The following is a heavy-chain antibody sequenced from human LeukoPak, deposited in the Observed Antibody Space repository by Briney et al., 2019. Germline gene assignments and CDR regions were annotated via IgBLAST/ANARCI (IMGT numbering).Heavy chain of an antibody. CDR2: INHSGST. J-gene: IGHJ6*03. Sequence: SETLSLTCAVYGGSFSGYYWSWIRQPPGKGLEWIGEINHSGSTNYNPSLKSRVTMSVDTSKNQFSLKLSSVTAADTAVYYCARDRHGPSDYYYYMDVWGKGTTVTVSS. V-gene: IGHV4-34*01. CDR3: ARDRHGPSDYYYYMDV. CDR1: GGSFSGYY.